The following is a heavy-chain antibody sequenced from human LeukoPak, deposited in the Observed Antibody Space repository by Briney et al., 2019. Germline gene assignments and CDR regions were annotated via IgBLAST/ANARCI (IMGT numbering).Heavy chain of an antibody. D-gene: IGHD6-19*01. CDR2: ISAYNGNT. CDR3: AREGLAESSGPNYYYYYGMDV. CDR1: GYTYTSYG. J-gene: IGHJ6*02. Sequence: ASVKVSCKASGYTYTSYGISWVRQAPGQGLEWMGWISAYNGNTNYAQKLQGRVTITTDTSTSTAYIELRSLRSDDTAVYYCAREGLAESSGPNYYYYYGMDVWGQGTTVTVSS. V-gene: IGHV1-18*01.